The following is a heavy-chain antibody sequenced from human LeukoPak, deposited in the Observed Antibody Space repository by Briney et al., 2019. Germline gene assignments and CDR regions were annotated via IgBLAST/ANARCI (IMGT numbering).Heavy chain of an antibody. D-gene: IGHD5-18*01. CDR3: ARGYSYGDYFDY. V-gene: IGHV4-30-4*01. Sequence: PPQTLSLTCTVSGGSISSGDYYWSWIRQPPGKGLEWIGYIYYSGSTYYNPSLKSRVTISVDTSKNQFSLKLSSVTAADTAVYYCARGYSYGDYFDYWGQGTLVTVSS. CDR1: GGSISSGDYY. CDR2: IYYSGST. J-gene: IGHJ4*02.